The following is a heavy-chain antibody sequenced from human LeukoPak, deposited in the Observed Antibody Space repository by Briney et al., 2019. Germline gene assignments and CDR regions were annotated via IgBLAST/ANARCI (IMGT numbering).Heavy chain of an antibody. CDR1: GGSLRGHY. D-gene: IGHD3-22*01. Sequence: SETLSLTCTGSGGSLRGHYWSWIRQPPRKRLEWIGYVSYTGRTKYNPSLQSRVTISIDTSKSQFSLKLTSVTSADTAVYSCARLLDNDISGDPDTFDVWGQGTTVIVSS. CDR3: ARLLDNDISGDPDTFDV. CDR2: VSYTGRT. V-gene: IGHV4-59*11. J-gene: IGHJ3*01.